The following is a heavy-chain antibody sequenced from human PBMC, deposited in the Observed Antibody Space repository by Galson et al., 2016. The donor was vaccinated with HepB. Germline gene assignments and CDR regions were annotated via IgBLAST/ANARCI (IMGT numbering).Heavy chain of an antibody. J-gene: IGHJ4*02. D-gene: IGHD2-21*01. CDR2: IRSRASNYAT. V-gene: IGHV3-73*01. CDR1: GFTFSGSA. Sequence: SLRLSCAASGFTFSGSAIHWVRPASGKGREWVGRIRSRASNYATAYAASVKGRFTISRDDSKNTAYLQMNSLKTEDTAVYYCTTSLVYYFDYWGQGTLVTVSS. CDR3: TTSLVYYFDY.